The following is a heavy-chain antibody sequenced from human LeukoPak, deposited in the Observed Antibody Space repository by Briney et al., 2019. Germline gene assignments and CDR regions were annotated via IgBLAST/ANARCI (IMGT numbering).Heavy chain of an antibody. D-gene: IGHD3-22*01. CDR3: ARDSGYYHY. Sequence: SETLSLTCAVYGGSFSGYYWSWIRQPPGKGLEWIGEINHSGSTNYNPSLKSRVTISVDTSKNQFSLKLSSVTAADTAVYYCARDSGYYHYWGQGTLVTVSS. CDR2: INHSGST. V-gene: IGHV4-34*01. CDR1: GGSFSGYY. J-gene: IGHJ4*02.